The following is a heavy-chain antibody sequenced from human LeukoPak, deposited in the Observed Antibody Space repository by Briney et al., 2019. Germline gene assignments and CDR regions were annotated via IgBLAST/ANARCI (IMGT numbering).Heavy chain of an antibody. J-gene: IGHJ4*02. D-gene: IGHD6-19*01. V-gene: IGHV1-46*01. CDR2: INPSGGST. CDR3: ARIAGSGWKDGFDY. CDR1: GYTFTSYY. Sequence: GASVKVSCKASGYTFTSYYMHWVRQAPGQGLEWMGIINPSGGSTSYAQKFQGRVTMTRDTTMSTVYMELSSLRSEVTAVYYCARIAGSGWKDGFDYWGQGTLVTVSS.